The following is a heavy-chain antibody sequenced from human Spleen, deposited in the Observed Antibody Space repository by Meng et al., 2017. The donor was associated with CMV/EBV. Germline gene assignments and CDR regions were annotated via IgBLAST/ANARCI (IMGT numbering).Heavy chain of an antibody. J-gene: IGHJ4*02. CDR3: ARACRQLNNCYLDY. Sequence: GESLKISCAASGFTFSSYAMSWVRQAPGKGLEWVSAISGSGGSTYYADSRKGRFTISRDNSKNTLHLQMNSLRAEDTALYYCARACRQLNNCYLDYWGQGTLVTVSS. CDR1: GFTFSSYA. V-gene: IGHV3-23*01. CDR2: ISGSGGST. D-gene: IGHD1-1*01.